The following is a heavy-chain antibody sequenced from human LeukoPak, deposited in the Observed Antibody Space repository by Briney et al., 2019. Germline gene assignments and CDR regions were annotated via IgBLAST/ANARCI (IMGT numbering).Heavy chain of an antibody. Sequence: ASVKVSCKASGYTFTSYDLNWVRRATGQGLEWMGWMSPASGNTGYAQEFQGRVTMTRDTSVSTAYMELNSLRSEVTAVYYCARGPPNWGFDSWGQGTLVTVSS. J-gene: IGHJ4*02. D-gene: IGHD7-27*01. V-gene: IGHV1-8*01. CDR1: GYTFTSYD. CDR2: MSPASGNT. CDR3: ARGPPNWGFDS.